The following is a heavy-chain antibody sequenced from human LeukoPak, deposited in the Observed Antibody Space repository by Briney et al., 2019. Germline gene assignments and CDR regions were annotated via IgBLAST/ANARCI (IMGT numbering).Heavy chain of an antibody. CDR2: INPNSGGT. J-gene: IGHJ6*02. CDR3: ARDIGQQREFGMDV. CDR1: GYTFTGYY. D-gene: IGHD6-13*01. V-gene: IGHV1-2*06. Sequence: ASVKVSCNASGYTFTGYYIHWVRQAPGQGLEWMGRINPNSGGTNYAQKFQGRVTMTRDMSISTAYMELSRLTSDDTAVYYCARDIGQQREFGMDVWGQGTTVTVSS.